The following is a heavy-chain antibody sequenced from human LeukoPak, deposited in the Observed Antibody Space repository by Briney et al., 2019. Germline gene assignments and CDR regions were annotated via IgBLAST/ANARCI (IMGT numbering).Heavy chain of an antibody. D-gene: IGHD1-26*01. CDR1: GFTFSSYG. Sequence: GGSLRLSCAASGFTFSSYGMHWVRQAPGKGLEWVAVISYDGSNKYYADSVKGRFTISRDNSKNTLYLQMNSLRAEDTAVYYCAKVRELVPFDYWGQGTLVTVSS. CDR3: AKVRELVPFDY. J-gene: IGHJ4*02. V-gene: IGHV3-30*18. CDR2: ISYDGSNK.